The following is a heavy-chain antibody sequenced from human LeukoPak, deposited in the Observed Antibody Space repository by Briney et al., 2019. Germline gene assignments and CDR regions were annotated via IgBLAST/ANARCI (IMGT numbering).Heavy chain of an antibody. CDR3: ARGPPPYTEGDLFYYYGLDV. D-gene: IGHD3-16*01. J-gene: IGHJ6*02. CDR2: IVPILSTT. V-gene: IGHV1-69*13. Sequence: ASVKVSCKASGGSFSNYATSWVRQAPGQGLEWMGGIVPILSTTNYARKFQGRVTMTAGESTSTAYMELSSLRSDDTAVYYCARGPPPYTEGDLFYYYGLDVWGQGTTVTVSS. CDR1: GGSFSNYA.